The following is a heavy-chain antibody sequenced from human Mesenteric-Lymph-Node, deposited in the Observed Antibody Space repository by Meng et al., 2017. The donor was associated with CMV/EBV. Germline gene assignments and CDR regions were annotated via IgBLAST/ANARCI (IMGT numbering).Heavy chain of an antibody. V-gene: IGHV3-74*01. CDR2: INSDGSST. CDR3: ASALSGIVGAKVGPY. Sequence: GGSLRLSCAASGFTFSSYWMHWVRQAPGKGLVWVSRINSDGSSTSYADSVKGRFTISRDNSKNTLYLQINSLRAEDTAVYYCASALSGIVGAKVGPYWGQGTLVTAPQ. D-gene: IGHD1-26*01. J-gene: IGHJ4*02. CDR1: GFTFSSYW.